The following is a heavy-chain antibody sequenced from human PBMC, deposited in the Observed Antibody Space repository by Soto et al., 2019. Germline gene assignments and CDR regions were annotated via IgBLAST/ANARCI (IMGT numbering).Heavy chain of an antibody. CDR2: INHSGST. J-gene: IGHJ5*02. CDR3: ARGEYCSGGSCYRRRVFDP. V-gene: IGHV4-34*01. Sequence: SETLSLTCAVYGGSFSGYYWSWIRQPPGKGLEWIGEINHSGSTNYNPSLKSRVTISVDTSKNQFSLKLSSVTAADTAVYYCARGEYCSGGSCYRRRVFDPWGQGTLVTVS. CDR1: GGSFSGYY. D-gene: IGHD2-15*01.